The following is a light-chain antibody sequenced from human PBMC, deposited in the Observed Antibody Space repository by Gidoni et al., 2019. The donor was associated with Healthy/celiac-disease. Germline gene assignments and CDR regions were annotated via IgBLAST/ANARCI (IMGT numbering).Light chain of an antibody. CDR2: DAS. CDR1: QSVSSY. CDR3: QQRSNWPIT. J-gene: IGKJ5*01. Sequence: EIVLTQSPATLSLSPGERATLSCRASQSVSSYLAWYQQKPGQAPWLLIYDASNRATGIPARFSGSGSGTDFTLTISSLEPEDFAVYYCQQRSNWPITFXQXTRLEIK. V-gene: IGKV3-11*01.